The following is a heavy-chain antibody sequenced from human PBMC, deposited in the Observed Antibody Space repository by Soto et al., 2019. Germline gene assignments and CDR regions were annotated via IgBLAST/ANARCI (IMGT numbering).Heavy chain of an antibody. CDR3: ARLVYDTRLNYMYFDF. D-gene: IGHD3-10*01. J-gene: IGHJ4*02. V-gene: IGHV4-4*01. CDR2: IFHDGTA. Sequence: TLSLTCAVSGVSLTSGNWWTWARQSPQRGLEYIGEIFHDGTANYYPSFERRVAMSVDTSRNQFSLTLTSVTAADTAVYFCARLVYDTRLNYMYFDFWGPGTLVTVSS. CDR1: GVSLTSGNW.